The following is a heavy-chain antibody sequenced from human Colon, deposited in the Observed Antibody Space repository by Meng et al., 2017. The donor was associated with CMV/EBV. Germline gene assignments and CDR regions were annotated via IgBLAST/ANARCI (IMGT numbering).Heavy chain of an antibody. CDR3: AREGSSSYFDY. J-gene: IGHJ4*02. CDR2: IWYDGNNQ. Sequence: GESLKISCAASGFTFNNYGMNWVRQAPGKGLEWVAVIWYDGNNQYYADSVKGRFTISRDNAKNSLYLQMNSLRAEDTAVYYCAREGSSSYFDYWGQGTLVTVSS. V-gene: IGHV3-33*01. CDR1: GFTFNNYG. D-gene: IGHD6-13*01.